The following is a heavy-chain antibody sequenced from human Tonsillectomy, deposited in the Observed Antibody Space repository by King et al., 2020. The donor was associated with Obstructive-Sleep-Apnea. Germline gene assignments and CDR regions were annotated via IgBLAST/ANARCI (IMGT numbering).Heavy chain of an antibody. CDR1: GFTFSSYS. CDR2: ISSSSSTI. J-gene: IGHJ3*02. V-gene: IGHV3-48*04. Sequence: VQLVESGGGLVQPGGSLRLSCAASGFTFSSYSMDWVRQAPGKGLEWVSYISSSSSTIYYADSVKGRFTISRDNANSSLYLQMNSLRAEDTAVYFCAGMTQSDAFDIWGQGTMVTVSS. CDR3: AGMTQSDAFDI.